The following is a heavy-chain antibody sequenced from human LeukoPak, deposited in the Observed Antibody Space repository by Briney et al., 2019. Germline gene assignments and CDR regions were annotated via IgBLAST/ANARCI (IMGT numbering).Heavy chain of an antibody. V-gene: IGHV1-69*06. Sequence: SVKVSCKASGGTFSSYAISWVRQAPGQGLEWMGGIIPIFGTANYAQKFQGRVTITADKSTSTAYMELSSLRSEDTAVYYCARARLRPYYYDSSGYDYMDVWGKGTTVTVSS. CDR2: IIPIFGTA. D-gene: IGHD3-22*01. J-gene: IGHJ6*03. CDR3: ARARLRPYYYDSSGYDYMDV. CDR1: GGTFSSYA.